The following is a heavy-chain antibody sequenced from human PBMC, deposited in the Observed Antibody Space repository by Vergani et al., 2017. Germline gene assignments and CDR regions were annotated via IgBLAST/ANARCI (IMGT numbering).Heavy chain of an antibody. D-gene: IGHD6-13*01. CDR1: GFTFSSYS. Sequence: EVQLVESGGGLVKPGGSLRLSCAASGFTFSSYSMNWVRQAPGKGLEWVSSISSSSSYIYYADSVKGRFTISRDNSKNTLYLQMNSLRAEDTAVYYCAKDLFPAAAAAWSLVDNYYMDVWGKGTTVTVSS. CDR2: ISSSSSYI. J-gene: IGHJ6*03. CDR3: AKDLFPAAAAAWSLVDNYYMDV. V-gene: IGHV3-21*01.